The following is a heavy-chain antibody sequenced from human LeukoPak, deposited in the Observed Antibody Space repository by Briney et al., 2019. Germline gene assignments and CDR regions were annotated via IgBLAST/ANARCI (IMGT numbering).Heavy chain of an antibody. Sequence: PSETLSLTCAVYGGSFSGYYWSWIRQPPGKGLEWIGYIYYSGSTNYNPSLKSLVTISVDTSKNQFSLKLSSVTAADTAVYYCASLHDYGGNSGQPWGQGTLVTVSS. CDR3: ASLHDYGGNSGQP. V-gene: IGHV4-59*01. CDR2: IYYSGST. D-gene: IGHD4-23*01. CDR1: GGSFSGYY. J-gene: IGHJ5*02.